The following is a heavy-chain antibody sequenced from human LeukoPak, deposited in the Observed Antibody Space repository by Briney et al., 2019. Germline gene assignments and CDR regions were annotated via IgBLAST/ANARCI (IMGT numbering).Heavy chain of an antibody. V-gene: IGHV4-34*01. CDR2: INHSGST. J-gene: IGHJ6*03. Sequence: SETLSLTCAVSGGSFSGYYWSWIRQPPGKGLEWIGEINHSGSTNYNPSLKSRVTISVDTSKNQFSLKLSSVTAADTAVYYCASLRRRSSGYKKDYYYMDVWGKGTTVTVSS. D-gene: IGHD3-22*01. CDR1: GGSFSGYY. CDR3: ASLRRRSSGYKKDYYYMDV.